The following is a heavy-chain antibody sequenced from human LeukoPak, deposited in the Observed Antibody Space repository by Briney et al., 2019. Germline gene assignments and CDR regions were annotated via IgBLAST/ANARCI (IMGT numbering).Heavy chain of an antibody. Sequence: PGGSLRLSCAASGFIFNNYWMHWVRQAPGKGLEWVANIKEDGSEKYYVGSVKGRFSISRDNAKNSLYLQMNSLRAEDTAVYYCARDSLYGVVDYWGQGTLVTVSS. CDR3: ARDSLYGVVDY. CDR1: GFIFNNYW. CDR2: IKEDGSEK. D-gene: IGHD4-17*01. V-gene: IGHV3-7*03. J-gene: IGHJ4*02.